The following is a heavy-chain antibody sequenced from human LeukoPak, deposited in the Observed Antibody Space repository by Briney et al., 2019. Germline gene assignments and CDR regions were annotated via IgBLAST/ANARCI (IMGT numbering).Heavy chain of an antibody. CDR3: ARDLIGYCSGGTCSDWFDP. D-gene: IGHD2-15*01. V-gene: IGHV4-59*12. J-gene: IGHJ5*02. CDR1: GGSISSYY. Sequence: PTETLSLTCTVSGGSISSYYWSWIRQPPGKGLEWIGYIYYSGSTNYNPSLKSRVTISVDTSKNQFSLKLSSVTAADTAVYYCARDLIGYCSGGTCSDWFDPWGQGTLVTVSS. CDR2: IYYSGST.